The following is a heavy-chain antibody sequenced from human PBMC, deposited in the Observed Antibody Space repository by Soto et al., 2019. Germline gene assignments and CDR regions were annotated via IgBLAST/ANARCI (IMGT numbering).Heavy chain of an antibody. J-gene: IGHJ4*02. V-gene: IGHV3-23*01. Sequence: PGGSLRLSCVVCGFTFSSYAMTWVRQAPGKGLEWVSGISATGGSTNYADSVKGRFTVSRDNSKNTLFLQVNSLRAEDTAVYYCARRDGYYFDYWGQGSLVTVSS. CDR2: ISATGGST. CDR1: GFTFSSYA. D-gene: IGHD5-12*01. CDR3: ARRDGYYFDY.